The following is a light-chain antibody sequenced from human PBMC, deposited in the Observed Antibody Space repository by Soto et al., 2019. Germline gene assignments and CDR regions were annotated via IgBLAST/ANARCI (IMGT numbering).Light chain of an antibody. CDR2: EVS. CDR3: SSYAGSRV. V-gene: IGLV2-8*01. J-gene: IGLJ3*02. Sequence: QSALTQPPPPSGPPGQSVAIPCPETSSDVGGYNYVSWYQQHPGKAPKLMIYEVSKRPSGVPDRFSGSKSGNTASLTVSGLQAEDEAHYYCSSYAGSRVFGGGTKLTVL. CDR1: SSDVGGYNY.